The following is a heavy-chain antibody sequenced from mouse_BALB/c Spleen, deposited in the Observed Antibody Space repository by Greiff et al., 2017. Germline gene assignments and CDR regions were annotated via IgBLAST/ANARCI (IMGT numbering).Heavy chain of an antibody. J-gene: IGHJ2*01. CDR3: ARRPITTGDYFDY. D-gene: IGHD1-2*01. V-gene: IGHV5-12-1*01. CDR1: GFAFSSYD. Sequence: EVKLMESGGGLVKPGGSLKLSCAASGFAFSSYDMSWVRQTPEKRLEWVAYISSGGGSTYYPDTVKGRFTISRDNAKNTLYLQMSSLKSEDTAMYYCARRPITTGDYFDYWGQGTTLTVSS. CDR2: ISSGGGST.